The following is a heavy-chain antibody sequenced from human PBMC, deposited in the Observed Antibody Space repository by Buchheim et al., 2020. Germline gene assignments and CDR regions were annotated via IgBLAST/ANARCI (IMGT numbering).Heavy chain of an antibody. CDR1: GFTFPSYA. CDR2: IVGSGSTT. CDR3: AKTLRGSYYYDATGYSPDS. D-gene: IGHD3-22*01. J-gene: IGHJ5*02. V-gene: IGHV3-23*04. Sequence: EVQLVESGGHFVQPGGSLRLSCAASGFTFPSYAMIWVRQAPGKGLEWVSAIVGSGSTTSYADSVRGRFNISRDNSKDTLYLQMNSLRVEDTARYFCAKTLRGSYYYDATGYSPDSWGQGTL.